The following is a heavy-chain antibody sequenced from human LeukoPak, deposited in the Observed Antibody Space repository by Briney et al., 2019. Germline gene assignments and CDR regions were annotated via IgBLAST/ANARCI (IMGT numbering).Heavy chain of an antibody. CDR3: ARAIVGATWGDAFDI. V-gene: IGHV1-69*13. J-gene: IGHJ3*02. D-gene: IGHD1-26*01. CDR2: IIPIFGTA. Sequence: SVKVSCKASGGAFSSYAINWVRQAPGQGLEWMGGIIPIFGTANYAQKFQGRVTITADESTSTAYMELSSLRSEDTAVYYCARAIVGATWGDAFDIWGQGTMVTVSS. CDR1: GGAFSSYA.